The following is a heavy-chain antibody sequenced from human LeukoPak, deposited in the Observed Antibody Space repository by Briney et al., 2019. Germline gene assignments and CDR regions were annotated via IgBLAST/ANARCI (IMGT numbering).Heavy chain of an antibody. V-gene: IGHV1-24*01. Sequence: ASVKVSCKVSGYTLTELSMHWVRQAPGKELEWMGGFDPEDGETIYAQKFQGRVTMTEDTSTDTAYMELSSLRSEDTAVYYCATSGPYDSSGYRFDYWGQGTLVTVSS. D-gene: IGHD3-22*01. CDR1: GYTLTELS. CDR2: FDPEDGET. CDR3: ATSGPYDSSGYRFDY. J-gene: IGHJ4*02.